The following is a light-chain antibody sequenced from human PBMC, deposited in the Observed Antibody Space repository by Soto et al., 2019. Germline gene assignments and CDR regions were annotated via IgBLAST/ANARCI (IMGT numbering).Light chain of an antibody. J-gene: IGKJ5*01. CDR3: HQYGTFPIT. Sequence: GVTQSPATLSVPPQERITLSWRASQGVSRKLAWYQHKPGQAPRLLISGASTGATGIPARFSGSGSGTDFTLTISRLEPEDFAVYFCHQYGTFPITFGQGTRLEIK. CDR1: QGVSRK. V-gene: IGKV3-15*01. CDR2: GAS.